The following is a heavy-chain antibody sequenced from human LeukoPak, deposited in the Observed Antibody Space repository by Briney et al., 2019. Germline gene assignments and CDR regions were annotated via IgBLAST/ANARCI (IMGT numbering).Heavy chain of an antibody. Sequence: GGSLRLSCAASGFTFSSYRMNWVRQAPGKGLEWVSHITDSGDTIHYADSVKGRFTVSRDNAKNSLYLQMNSLGTEDTAIYYCARAFSPYALSDYWGQGTLVTVSS. CDR2: ITDSGDTI. CDR1: GFTFSSYR. J-gene: IGHJ4*02. CDR3: ARAFSPYALSDY. D-gene: IGHD3-3*02. V-gene: IGHV3-48*01.